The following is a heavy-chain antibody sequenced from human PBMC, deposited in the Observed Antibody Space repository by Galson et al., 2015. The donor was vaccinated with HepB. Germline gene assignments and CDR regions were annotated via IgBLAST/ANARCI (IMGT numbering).Heavy chain of an antibody. V-gene: IGHV3-48*03. J-gene: IGHJ4*02. CDR3: AVLSGYSSGWPIDY. Sequence: SLRLSCAASGFTFSSYEMNWVRQAPGKGLEWVSYISSSGSTIYYADSVKGRFTISRDNAKNSLYLQMNSLRAEDTAVYYCAVLSGYSSGWPIDYWGQGTLVAVSS. D-gene: IGHD6-19*01. CDR2: ISSSGSTI. CDR1: GFTFSSYE.